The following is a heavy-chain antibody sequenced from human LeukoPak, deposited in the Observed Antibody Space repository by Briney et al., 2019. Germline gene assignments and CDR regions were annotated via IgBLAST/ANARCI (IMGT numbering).Heavy chain of an antibody. CDR1: GFTFSNYG. V-gene: IGHV3-30*03. D-gene: IGHD2-15*01. Sequence: GGSLRLSCAASGFTFSNYGMHWVRQAPGKGLEWVALISYDGSNKYYADSVKGRFTISRDNSKNTLYLQMNSLRAEDTAVYYCAREITYSGSLIFDYWGQGTLVTVSP. CDR3: AREITYSGSLIFDY. CDR2: ISYDGSNK. J-gene: IGHJ4*02.